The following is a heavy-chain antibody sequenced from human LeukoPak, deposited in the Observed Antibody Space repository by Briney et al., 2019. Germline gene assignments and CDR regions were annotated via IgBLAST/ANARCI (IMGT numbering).Heavy chain of an antibody. CDR1: GFTFSSYA. CDR3: AKTRRPWQQLVYYFDY. Sequence: GGSLRLSCAASGFTFSSYAMSWVRQAPGKGLEWVSGISGSGENTYYADSVKGRFTISRDNSKNTLYLQMNSLRAEDTAVYYCAKTRRPWQQLVYYFDYWGQGTLVTVSS. D-gene: IGHD6-13*01. J-gene: IGHJ4*02. CDR2: ISGSGENT. V-gene: IGHV3-23*01.